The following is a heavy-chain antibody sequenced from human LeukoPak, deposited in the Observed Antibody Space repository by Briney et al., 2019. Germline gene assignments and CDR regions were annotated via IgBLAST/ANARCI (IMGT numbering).Heavy chain of an antibody. D-gene: IGHD4-17*01. CDR1: GFTVSNNY. CDR3: ARGYGVPSPFDY. Sequence: GGSLRLSCAASGFTVSNNYMNWVRQAPGKGLEWVSVIYSGGTTNYADSVKGRFTVSRDNSKNTLYLQMNSLRAEDTAVYYCARGYGVPSPFDYWGQGTLVTVSS. J-gene: IGHJ4*02. V-gene: IGHV3-53*01. CDR2: IYSGGTT.